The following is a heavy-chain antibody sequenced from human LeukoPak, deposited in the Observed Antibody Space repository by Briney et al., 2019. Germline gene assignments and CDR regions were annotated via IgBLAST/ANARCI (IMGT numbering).Heavy chain of an antibody. Sequence: GGSLRLSCAASGFTVSSNYMSWVRQAPGKGLEWVSVIYSGGSTYYADSVKGRFTISRDNSKNTLYLQMNSLRAEDTAVYYCARGVGSSTSGPYYFDYWGQGTLVTVSS. D-gene: IGHD2-2*01. CDR1: GFTVSSNY. J-gene: IGHJ4*02. V-gene: IGHV3-53*01. CDR2: IYSGGST. CDR3: ARGVGSSTSGPYYFDY.